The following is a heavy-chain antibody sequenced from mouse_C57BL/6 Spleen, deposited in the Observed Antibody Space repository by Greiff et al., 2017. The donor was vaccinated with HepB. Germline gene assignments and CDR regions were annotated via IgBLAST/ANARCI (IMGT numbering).Heavy chain of an antibody. CDR3: ARSNGQLLRGYFDY. J-gene: IGHJ2*01. V-gene: IGHV1-20*01. CDR1: GYSFTGYF. CDR2: INPYNGDT. D-gene: IGHD1-1*01. Sequence: VQLQQSGPELVKPGDSVKISCKASGYSFTGYFMNWVMQSHGKSLEWIGRINPYNGDTFYNQKFKGKATLTVDKSSSTAHMELRSLTSEDSAVYYCARSNGQLLRGYFDYWGQGTTLTVSS.